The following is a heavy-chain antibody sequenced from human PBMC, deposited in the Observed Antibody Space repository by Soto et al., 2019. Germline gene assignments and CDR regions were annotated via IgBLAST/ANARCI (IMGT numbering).Heavy chain of an antibody. CDR2: IIPIFGTA. CDR1: GGTFSSYA. CDR3: ARADSSGWYSHYFDY. D-gene: IGHD6-19*01. J-gene: IGHJ4*02. V-gene: IGHV1-69*06. Sequence: GASVKVSCKASGGTFSSYAISWVRQAPGQGLEWMGGIIPIFGTANYAQKFQGRVTITADKSTSTAYMELSSLRSEDTAVYYCARADSSGWYSHYFDYWGQGTLVTVSS.